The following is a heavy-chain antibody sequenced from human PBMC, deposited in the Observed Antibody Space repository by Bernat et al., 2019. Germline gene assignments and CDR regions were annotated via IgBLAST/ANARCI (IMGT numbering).Heavy chain of an antibody. CDR2: INAGNGNT. CDR1: GYTFTSYG. J-gene: IGHJ3*01. D-gene: IGHD3-16*02. Sequence: QVQLVQSGAEVKKPGASVKVSCKASGYTFTSYGISWERQAPGQGLEWMGWINAGNGNTKYSQKFQGRVTITRETSASTAYMELSSLRSEDTAVYYCARDGAKNYDDMWGSYRYRGAVDLWGQGTMVTVSS. V-gene: IGHV1-18*04. CDR3: ARDGAKNYDDMWGSYRYRGAVDL.